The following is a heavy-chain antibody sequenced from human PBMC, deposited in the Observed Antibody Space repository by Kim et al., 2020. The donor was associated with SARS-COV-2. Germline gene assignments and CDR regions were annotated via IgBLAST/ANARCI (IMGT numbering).Heavy chain of an antibody. V-gene: IGHV4-59*01. CDR2: VYHTGNT. Sequence: SETLSLTCSVSGGSIRSYYWTWIRQPPGKRLEWIGYVYHTGNTNYNPSLRGRVTISLDTSKRQFSLTLTSVIAADTAVYYCASSGVGAVGWFDPWGQGTLVSVSS. CDR1: GGSIRSYY. D-gene: IGHD1-26*01. CDR3: ASSGVGAVGWFDP. J-gene: IGHJ5*02.